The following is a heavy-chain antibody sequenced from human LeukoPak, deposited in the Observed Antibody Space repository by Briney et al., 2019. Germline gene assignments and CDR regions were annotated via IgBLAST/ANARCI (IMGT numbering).Heavy chain of an antibody. CDR1: GGSISRSSYY. D-gene: IGHD3-22*01. CDR3: AREVSSGYYYRWAGNDY. CDR2: IYYSGST. J-gene: IGHJ4*02. Sequence: SETLSLTWTVAGGSISRSSYYWGWIRQPPGKGLEWFGSIYYSGSTYYNPSLKSRVTISVDASKNHSSLKLSSVTAADTAVYYCAREVSSGYYYRWAGNDYWGQGTLVTVSS. V-gene: IGHV4-39*02.